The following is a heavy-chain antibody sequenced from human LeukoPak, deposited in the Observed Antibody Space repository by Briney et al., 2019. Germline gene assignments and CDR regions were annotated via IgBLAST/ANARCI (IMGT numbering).Heavy chain of an antibody. V-gene: IGHV3-30*02. CDR1: GFTFSSYG. Sequence: GGSLRLSRAASGFTFSSYGMHWVRQAPGKGLEWVAFIRYDGSNKYYADSVKGRFTTSRDNSKNTLYLQMNSLRAEDTAVYYCAKESDYGDFPGDWGQGTLVTVSS. CDR3: AKESDYGDFPGD. J-gene: IGHJ4*02. D-gene: IGHD4-17*01. CDR2: IRYDGSNK.